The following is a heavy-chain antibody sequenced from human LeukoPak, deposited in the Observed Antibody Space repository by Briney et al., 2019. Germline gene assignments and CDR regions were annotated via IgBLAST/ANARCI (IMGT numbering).Heavy chain of an antibody. Sequence: PGRSLRLSCAASGSTFGTFDMSWVRQAPGKGLEWVSTLACLDASCTEYYSDSVKGRFSISRDTSRSTLSLQVNSLRVEDTAMYYCVRDSEGSFDYWGQGTLVTVSS. CDR1: GSTFGTFD. J-gene: IGHJ4*02. CDR3: VRDSEGSFDY. D-gene: IGHD3-10*01. V-gene: IGHV3-23*01. CDR2: LACLDASCTE.